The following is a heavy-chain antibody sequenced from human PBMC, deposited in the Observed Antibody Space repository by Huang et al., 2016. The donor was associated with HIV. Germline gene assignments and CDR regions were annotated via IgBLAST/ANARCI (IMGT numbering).Heavy chain of an antibody. CDR1: GFTLGRHA. CDR3: ARDIGLVAAGSTAWLDY. J-gene: IGHJ4*02. CDR2: ISFDGSNE. V-gene: IGHV3-30-3*01. D-gene: IGHD6-13*01. Sequence: QVQLVESGGGVVQPGGSLRLSCSASGFTLGRHAMHWIRQAPAKGLEWGAVISFDGSNEYYADSVQGRFTISRDNSNLYLQMSSLRGEDTAVYYCARDIGLVAAGSTAWLDYWGQGTLVTVSP.